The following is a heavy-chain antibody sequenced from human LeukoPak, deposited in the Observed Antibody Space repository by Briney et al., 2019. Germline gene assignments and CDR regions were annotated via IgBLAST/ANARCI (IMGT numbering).Heavy chain of an antibody. D-gene: IGHD3-3*01. CDR3: ASFLDY. CDR2: ISGSGGTR. J-gene: IGHJ4*02. CDR1: GFTFSSYE. V-gene: IGHV3-48*03. Sequence: GGSLRLSCAASGFTFSSYEMNWVRQAPGKGLEWVSYISGSGGTRYYADSVKGRFTISRDNGKNSLYLQMNSLTDEDTAVYYCASFLDYWGQGTLVTVSS.